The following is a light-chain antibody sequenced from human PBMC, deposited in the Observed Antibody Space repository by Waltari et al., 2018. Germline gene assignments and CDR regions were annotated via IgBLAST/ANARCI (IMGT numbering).Light chain of an antibody. CDR2: DAS. CDR3: QQRTNWWS. Sequence: EIVLTQSPATLSLSPGERATLSCRASQTVNSNLAWYQHRPGQAPRLLIYDASNRATGIAARFSGSGSGTDFTLTISSLEPEDFAVYYCQQRTNWWSFGQGTKVDIK. V-gene: IGKV3-11*01. CDR1: QTVNSN. J-gene: IGKJ1*01.